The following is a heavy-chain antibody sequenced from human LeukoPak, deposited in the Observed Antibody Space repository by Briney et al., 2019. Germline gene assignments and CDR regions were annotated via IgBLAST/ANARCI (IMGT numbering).Heavy chain of an antibody. CDR2: IFYDGSNK. CDR3: AKDFEPFTDTVTTPNH. Sequence: PGGSLRLSCAASGFTFSSYGMHWVRQAPGKGLEWVAVIFYDGSNKYYADSAKGRFTISRDNSKNTLYLQMSGLRAEDTAVYYCAKDFEPFTDTVTTPNHWGQGTLVTVSS. J-gene: IGHJ5*02. D-gene: IGHD5-12*01. V-gene: IGHV3-30*18. CDR1: GFTFSSYG.